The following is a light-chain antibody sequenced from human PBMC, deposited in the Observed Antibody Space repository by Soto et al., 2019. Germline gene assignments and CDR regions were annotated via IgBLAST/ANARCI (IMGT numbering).Light chain of an antibody. J-gene: IGKJ1*01. CDR2: QAS. CDR1: QSTSSY. V-gene: IGKV1-5*03. CDR3: QQYNSYSWT. Sequence: DIQMTQSPSTLSASVGDRVTITCRASQSTSSYLAWYQQKPGKAPKLLIYQASNLESGVPSRFSGSGSGTEFTLIITSLQPDDSATYYCQQYNSYSWTFGQGTKVDIK.